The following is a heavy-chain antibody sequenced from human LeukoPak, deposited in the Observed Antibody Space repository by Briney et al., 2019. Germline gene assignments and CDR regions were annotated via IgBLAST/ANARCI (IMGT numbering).Heavy chain of an antibody. V-gene: IGHV3-21*01. CDR1: AFTSSTYT. Sequence: PGGSLRLSCAASAFTSSTYTMNWVRRAPGNGLEWVAAISSNSRDIFYADSVKGRFSISRDNTHNSLSLRMTSVGAEDTAVYHCVRGAAATLFDYWGQGTLVTVSS. J-gene: IGHJ4*02. D-gene: IGHD1-26*01. CDR2: ISSNSRDI. CDR3: VRGAAATLFDY.